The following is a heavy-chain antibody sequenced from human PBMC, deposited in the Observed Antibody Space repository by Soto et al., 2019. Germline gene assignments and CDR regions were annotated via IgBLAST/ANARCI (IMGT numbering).Heavy chain of an antibody. D-gene: IGHD1-1*01. J-gene: IGHJ5*02. V-gene: IGHV4-39*01. CDR2: VSYVGST. CDR1: GASINISGYY. Sequence: QLQLQESGPGLVKPSETLSLTCTVSGASINISGYYWGWIRQSPGKGLEWIGSVSYVGSTYYNPSEKGGLSMPVTTSKNKFPLKWTSVPAAATGIYYCANRGLNDPFAPGGQGILGTVSS. CDR3: ANRGLNDPFAP.